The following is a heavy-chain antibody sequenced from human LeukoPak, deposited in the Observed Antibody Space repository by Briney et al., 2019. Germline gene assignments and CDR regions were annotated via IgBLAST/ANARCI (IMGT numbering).Heavy chain of an antibody. CDR2: IYSDGNT. CDR3: VREREGSNSEH. Sequence: GGPLRLPCAASGFTVSNNRLSWVRQAPGMGLEWVSTIYSDGNTYYPDSVKGRFTISRDGSKNTLYLQLNSLRTEDTAIYYCVREREGSNSEHWGQGTLVTVSS. D-gene: IGHD1-26*01. CDR1: GFTVSNNR. J-gene: IGHJ1*01. V-gene: IGHV3-53*01.